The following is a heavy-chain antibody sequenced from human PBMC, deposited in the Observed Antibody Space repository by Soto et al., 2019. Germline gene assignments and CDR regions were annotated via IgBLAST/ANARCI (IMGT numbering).Heavy chain of an antibody. D-gene: IGHD6-19*01. J-gene: IGHJ5*02. V-gene: IGHV1-69*13. CDR1: GGTFSSYA. CDR3: ARDSPGGKLAVAGLFWFDP. CDR2: IIPIFGTA. Sequence: GASVKVSCKAPGGTFSSYAISWVRQAPGQGLEWMGGIIPIFGTANYAQKFQGRVTITADESTSTAYMELSSLRSEDTAVYYCARDSPGGKLAVAGLFWFDPWGQGTLVTVSS.